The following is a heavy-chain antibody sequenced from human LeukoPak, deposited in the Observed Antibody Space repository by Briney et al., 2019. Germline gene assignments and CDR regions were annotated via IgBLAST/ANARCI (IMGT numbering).Heavy chain of an antibody. CDR3: ARGRQYYDFWSGYFGDAFDI. CDR1: GGSFSGYY. V-gene: IGHV4-34*01. Sequence: SETLSLTCAVYGGSFSGYYWSWIRQPPGKGLEWIGEINHSGSTNYNPSLKRRVTISVDTSKNQFSLKLSSVTAADTAVYYCARGRQYYDFWSGYFGDAFDIWGQGTMVTVSS. J-gene: IGHJ3*02. CDR2: INHSGST. D-gene: IGHD3-3*01.